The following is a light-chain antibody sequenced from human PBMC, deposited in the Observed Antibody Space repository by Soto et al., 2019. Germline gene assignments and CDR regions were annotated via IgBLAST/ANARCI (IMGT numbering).Light chain of an antibody. Sequence: DIQMTQSPSTLSASVGDRVTITCRASQSIGSWLAWYQQKPGKAPNLLIYAAFSLQSGVPSRFSGSGSGTDFTLTISSLQRDDFATYYCQQYNTYSGTFGQGTKVDIK. CDR2: AAF. CDR3: QQYNTYSGT. CDR1: QSIGSW. J-gene: IGKJ1*01. V-gene: IGKV1-5*01.